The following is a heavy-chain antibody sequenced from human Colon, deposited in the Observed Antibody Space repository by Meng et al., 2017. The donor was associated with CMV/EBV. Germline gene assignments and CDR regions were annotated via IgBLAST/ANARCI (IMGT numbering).Heavy chain of an antibody. Sequence: AASGLTFDNYAMSWVRQARGKGMKWVAAIRGSGGNTHYTDSVKGRFNISRDNSKRTLYLQMNSLTAEDTAVYFCAKDGAEFLEWFDYWGQGTLVTVSS. V-gene: IGHV3-23*01. CDR1: GLTFDNYA. D-gene: IGHD3-3*01. J-gene: IGHJ4*02. CDR2: IRGSGGNT. CDR3: AKDGAEFLEWFDY.